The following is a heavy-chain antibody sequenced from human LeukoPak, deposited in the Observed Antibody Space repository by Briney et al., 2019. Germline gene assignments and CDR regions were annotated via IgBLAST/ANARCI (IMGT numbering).Heavy chain of an antibody. CDR1: GCTISSNY. Sequence: SETLSLTCTVTGCTISSNYWNWIRQPPGKGLEWIGYIYYSGSTNYNPSLKSRVTISVDTSKNQFCLKLSSVTAADTAVYYCARDRSSSWSGDYIDVWGKGTTVTVSS. CDR2: IYYSGST. CDR3: ARDRSSSWSGDYIDV. J-gene: IGHJ6*03. V-gene: IGHV4-59*01. D-gene: IGHD6-13*01.